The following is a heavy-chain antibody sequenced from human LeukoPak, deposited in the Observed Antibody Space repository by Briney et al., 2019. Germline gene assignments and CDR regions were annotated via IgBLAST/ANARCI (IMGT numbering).Heavy chain of an antibody. CDR2: IYSGGST. CDR1: GFTFSSNH. CDR3: AAVHWYAFDM. D-gene: IGHD2-8*02. J-gene: IGHJ3*02. V-gene: IGHV3-53*01. Sequence: GGSLRLSCAASGFTFSSNHMSWVRQAPGKGLEWVSIIYSGGSTYYAVSVKGRFTFSRDNSKNTLYLQMNSLRAEDTAVYYCAAVHWYAFDMWGQGTMVNVSS.